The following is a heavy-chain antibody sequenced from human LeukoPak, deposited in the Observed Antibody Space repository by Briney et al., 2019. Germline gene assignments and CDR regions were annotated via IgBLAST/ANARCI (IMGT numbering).Heavy chain of an antibody. D-gene: IGHD3-9*01. J-gene: IGHJ4*02. V-gene: IGHV3-13*01. Sequence: GGSLRLSCAASGFTFSSYDMHWVRQATGKGLEWVSAIGTAGDTYYPGSVKGRFTISRDNAKNSLYLQMNSLRAEDTAVYYCARAFTYYDILTGYRGYYFDYWAREPWSPSPQ. CDR3: ARAFTYYDILTGYRGYYFDY. CDR2: IGTAGDT. CDR1: GFTFSSYD.